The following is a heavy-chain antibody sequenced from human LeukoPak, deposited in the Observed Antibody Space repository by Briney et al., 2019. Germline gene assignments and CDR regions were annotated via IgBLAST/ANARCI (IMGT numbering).Heavy chain of an antibody. CDR3: ANPRYDSSGYYYVD. V-gene: IGHV1-3*01. Sequence: ASVKVSCKASGYTFTSYAVHWVRQAPGQRLDWMGWVNGGSGNTKYSPEFQGRVTITRDTSASTGYMELSSLRSEDTAVYYCANPRYDSSGYYYVDWGQGTLVTVSS. D-gene: IGHD3-22*01. CDR1: GYTFTSYA. J-gene: IGHJ4*02. CDR2: VNGGSGNT.